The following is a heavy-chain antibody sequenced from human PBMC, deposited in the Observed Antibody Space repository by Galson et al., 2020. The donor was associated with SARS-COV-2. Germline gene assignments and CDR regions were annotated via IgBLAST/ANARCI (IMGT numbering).Heavy chain of an antibody. V-gene: IGHV4-39*07. D-gene: IGHD5-12*01. Sequence: SETLSLTCTVSGGSISSSSYYWGWIRQPPGKGLEWIGSIYYSGSTYYNPSLKSRVTISVDTSKNQFSLKLSSVTAADTAVYYCARDPRRWLQLLLTGYFDLWGRGTLVTVSS. CDR3: ARDPRRWLQLLLTGYFDL. CDR2: IYYSGST. J-gene: IGHJ2*01. CDR1: GGSISSSSYY.